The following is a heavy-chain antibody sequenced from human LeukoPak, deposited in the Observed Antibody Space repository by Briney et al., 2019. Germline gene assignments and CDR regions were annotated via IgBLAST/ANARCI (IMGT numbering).Heavy chain of an antibody. CDR3: ARGTIGSYSSVHD. Sequence: ASVKVSCKASGYTFTGYYIHWVRQAPGQGLKWVGWINPKSGGIDYAQRLQGRVTMTTDTSIATAYMELSRLTPDDTAVYFCARGTIGSYSSVHDWGQGTLVTVSS. CDR1: GYTFTGYY. CDR2: INPKSGGI. V-gene: IGHV1-2*02. J-gene: IGHJ1*01. D-gene: IGHD1-26*01.